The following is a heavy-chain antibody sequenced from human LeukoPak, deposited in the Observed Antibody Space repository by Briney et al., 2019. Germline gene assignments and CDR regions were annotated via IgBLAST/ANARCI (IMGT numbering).Heavy chain of an antibody. CDR1: GYILTTYW. Sequence: GESLKISCKGSGYILTTYWIAWVRQMPGKGLEWMGTVYPGDSETRDNPSFQGQVTISTDKSINTAYLQWSSLKASDTAMYYCARHKGYGNYYYYDLDVWGQGTTVTVSS. CDR2: VYPGDSET. V-gene: IGHV5-51*01. J-gene: IGHJ6*02. CDR3: ARHKGYGNYYYYDLDV. D-gene: IGHD5-18*01.